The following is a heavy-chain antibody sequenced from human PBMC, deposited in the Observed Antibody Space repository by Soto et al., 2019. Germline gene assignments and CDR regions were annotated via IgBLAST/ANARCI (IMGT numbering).Heavy chain of an antibody. Sequence: LETLSLTCTVSGGSISSSSYYWGWIRQPPGKGLEWIGEINHSGSTNYNPSLKSRVTVSVDTSKNHFSLKLTSVTAADTAMYYCARQPYDSTGYYYGAWGQGTLVTVSS. D-gene: IGHD3-22*01. V-gene: IGHV4-39*01. CDR1: GGSISSSSYY. CDR2: INHSGST. J-gene: IGHJ5*02. CDR3: ARQPYDSTGYYYGA.